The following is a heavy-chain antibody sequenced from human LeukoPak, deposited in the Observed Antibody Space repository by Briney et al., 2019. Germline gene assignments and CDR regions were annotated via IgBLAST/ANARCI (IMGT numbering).Heavy chain of an antibody. J-gene: IGHJ4*02. D-gene: IGHD4-23*01. Sequence: SETLSLTCNVSGGSINSYHWSWIRQPAGEGLEWIGRLYSSGSFNYNPSLKSRVSMSVDTSKNQFSLKLTSVTAADTAVYFCARGGKATVVTLWGPGILVTVS. CDR2: LYSSGSF. CDR3: ARGGKATVVTL. CDR1: GGSINSYH. V-gene: IGHV4-4*07.